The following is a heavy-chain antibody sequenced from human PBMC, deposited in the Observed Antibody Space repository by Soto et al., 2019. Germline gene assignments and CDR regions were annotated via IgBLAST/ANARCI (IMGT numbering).Heavy chain of an antibody. CDR3: AKGSASSRPYFFDY. D-gene: IGHD2-2*01. CDR2: ITDDALST. V-gene: IGHV3-23*01. CDR1: GFTFSGYA. Sequence: EVHVLEAGGGLIQPGGSLRLSCSASGFTFSGYAMSWVRQAPGKGLEWVSAITDDALSTFHADSVKGRFAISRDNAKNTLYLQMSSLRAEDTAVYYCAKGSASSRPYFFDYWGQGTLVTVSS. J-gene: IGHJ4*02.